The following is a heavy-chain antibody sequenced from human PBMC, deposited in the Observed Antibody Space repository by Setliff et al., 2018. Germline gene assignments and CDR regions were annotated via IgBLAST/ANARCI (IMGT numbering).Heavy chain of an antibody. Sequence: ASGKVSCKASGYTFATYGISWVRQAPGQGLEWTGWISPYNSNTNYAQNFQGRVTMTTDTSTSTAYMELRSLRSDDTAMYYCARDLSTTVMTRSWYYFDYWGQGTLVTVSS. J-gene: IGHJ4*02. D-gene: IGHD4-17*01. CDR2: ISPYNSNT. V-gene: IGHV1-18*01. CDR1: GYTFATYG. CDR3: ARDLSTTVMTRSWYYFDY.